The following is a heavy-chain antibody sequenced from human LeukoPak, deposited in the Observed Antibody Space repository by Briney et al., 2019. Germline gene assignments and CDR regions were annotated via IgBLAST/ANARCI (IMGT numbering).Heavy chain of an antibody. Sequence: GGSLRLSCAASGFTFSNYAMKWVRQAPGKGLEWVSSISDNGGFTNYADSVKGRFTVSRDNAKNTLYLQMNSLRAEDTAVYYCARDVPHNWFDTWGQGTLVTVSS. V-gene: IGHV3-23*01. CDR3: ARDVPHNWFDT. J-gene: IGHJ5*02. CDR1: GFTFSNYA. CDR2: ISDNGGFT.